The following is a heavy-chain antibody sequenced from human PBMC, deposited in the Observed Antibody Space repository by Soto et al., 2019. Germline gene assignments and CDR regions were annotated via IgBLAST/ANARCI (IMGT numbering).Heavy chain of an antibody. D-gene: IGHD3-9*01. CDR1: GFTVSSNY. Sequence: GGSLRLSCAASGFTVSSNYMSWVRQAPGKGLEWVSVIYSGGSTYYADSVKGRFTISRDNSKNTLYLQMNSLRAEDTAVYYCAREVRYFDWLPHDAFDIWGQGTMVTVSS. J-gene: IGHJ3*02. CDR3: AREVRYFDWLPHDAFDI. CDR2: IYSGGST. V-gene: IGHV3-66*01.